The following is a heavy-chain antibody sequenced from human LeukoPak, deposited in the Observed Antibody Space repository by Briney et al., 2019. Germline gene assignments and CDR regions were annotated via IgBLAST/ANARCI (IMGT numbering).Heavy chain of an antibody. CDR3: ARDFSSSSSVYYYYYMDV. D-gene: IGHD6-6*01. J-gene: IGHJ6*03. CDR1: GFTFDDYG. CDR2: INWNGGST. Sequence: GGSLRLSCAASGFTFDDYGMSWVRQAPGKGLEWVSVINWNGGSTGYADSVKGRFTISRDNAKNSLYLQMNSLRAEDTALYYCARDFSSSSSVYYYYYMDVWGKGTTVTVSS. V-gene: IGHV3-20*04.